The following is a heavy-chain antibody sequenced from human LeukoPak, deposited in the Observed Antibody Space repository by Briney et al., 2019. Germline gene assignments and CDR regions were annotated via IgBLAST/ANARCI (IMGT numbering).Heavy chain of an antibody. CDR1: GGSFSGYY. Sequence: SETLSLTCAVYGGSFSGYYWSWLRQPPGKGLEWIGEINHSGSTNYNPSLKSRVTISVDTSKNQFSLKLSSVTAADTAVYYCAREVGDTAMVTHFDYWGQGTLVTVSS. CDR3: AREVGDTAMVTHFDY. J-gene: IGHJ4*02. D-gene: IGHD5-18*01. V-gene: IGHV4-34*01. CDR2: INHSGST.